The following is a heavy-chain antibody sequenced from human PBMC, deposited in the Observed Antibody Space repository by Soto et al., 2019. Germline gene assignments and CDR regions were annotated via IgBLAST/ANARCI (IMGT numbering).Heavy chain of an antibody. V-gene: IGHV1-18*04. J-gene: IGHJ6*02. Sequence: ASVKVSCKASGYPFTRYSIRWVRQAPGQGLEWMGWISGYNGDTEYSKNFQGRLTMTIDTSTTTASMELRSLRSDDTAVYYCARASLTIFGAPYGMDVWGQGTSVTVSS. CDR2: ISGYNGDT. CDR1: GYPFTRYS. CDR3: ARASLTIFGAPYGMDV. D-gene: IGHD3-3*01.